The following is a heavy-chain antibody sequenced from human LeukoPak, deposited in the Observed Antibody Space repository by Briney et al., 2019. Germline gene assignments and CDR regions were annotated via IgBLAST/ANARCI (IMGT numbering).Heavy chain of an antibody. CDR2: ISWNSGSI. Sequence: PGRSLRLSCAASGFTFDDYAMHWVRHAPGKGLEWVSGISWNSGSIGYADSVKGRFTISRDNAKNSLYLQMNSLRAEDTAVYYCARALVGSGNYYYYGMDVWGQGTTVTVSS. D-gene: IGHD3-10*01. V-gene: IGHV3-9*01. CDR1: GFTFDDYA. CDR3: ARALVGSGNYYYYGMDV. J-gene: IGHJ6*02.